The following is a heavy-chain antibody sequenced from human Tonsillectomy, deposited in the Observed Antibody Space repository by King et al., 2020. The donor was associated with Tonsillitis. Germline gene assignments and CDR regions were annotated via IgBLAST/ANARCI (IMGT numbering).Heavy chain of an antibody. Sequence: QLVQSGAEVKKPGASVKVSCKVSGYTLTELSMHWVRQAPGKGLEWMGGFDPEDGETIYAQKFQGRVTMTEDTSTDTAYMELSSLRSEDTAVYYCATVSGKYYDSSGFYYFDYWGQGTLVTVSS. J-gene: IGHJ4*02. CDR1: GYTLTELS. CDR3: ATVSGKYYDSSGFYYFDY. D-gene: IGHD3-22*01. CDR2: FDPEDGET. V-gene: IGHV1-24*01.